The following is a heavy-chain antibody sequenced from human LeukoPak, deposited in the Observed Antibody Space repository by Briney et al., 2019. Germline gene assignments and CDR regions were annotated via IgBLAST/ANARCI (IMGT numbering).Heavy chain of an antibody. D-gene: IGHD3-3*01. CDR1: GESFSSHY. J-gene: IGHJ4*02. V-gene: IGHV4-34*01. CDR2: INRRGDA. Sequence: PSETLSLTCAIYGESFSSHYWTWIRQAPGKGLEWIAEINRRGDAKYNPSLESRVTISVDTAKNQFSLRLTSVTAADTAVYYCARVKGRRMISFRVVPFHFDYWGQGTLVTVSS. CDR3: ARVKGRRMISFRVVPFHFDY.